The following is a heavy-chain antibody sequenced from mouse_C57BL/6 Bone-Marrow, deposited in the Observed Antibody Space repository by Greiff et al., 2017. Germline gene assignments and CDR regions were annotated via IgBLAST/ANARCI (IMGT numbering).Heavy chain of an antibody. CDR1: GYTFTSYG. CDR3: ARKGEQYAMDY. J-gene: IGHJ4*01. CDR2: IYPRSGNT. V-gene: IGHV1-81*01. Sequence: VQLQQSGAELARPGASVKLSCKASGYTFTSYGISWVKQRTGQGLEWIGEIYPRSGNTYYNEKFKGKATLTADKSSSTAYMQLSSLTSEDSAVYFCARKGEQYAMDYWGQGTSVTVSS.